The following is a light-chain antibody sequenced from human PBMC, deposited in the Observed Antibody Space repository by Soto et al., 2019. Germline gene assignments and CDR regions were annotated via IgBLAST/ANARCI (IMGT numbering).Light chain of an antibody. CDR1: QSVSSN. V-gene: IGKV3-15*01. Sequence: EIVVTQSPATLSVSPGERATLSCRASQSVSSNLAWYQQIPGQAPRLVIYGVSTRATGIPARFSGSGSGTEFTLTIRSLQSEDFAVYYCQQYDYWPPYTFGQGTKLEIK. J-gene: IGKJ2*01. CDR3: QQYDYWPPYT. CDR2: GVS.